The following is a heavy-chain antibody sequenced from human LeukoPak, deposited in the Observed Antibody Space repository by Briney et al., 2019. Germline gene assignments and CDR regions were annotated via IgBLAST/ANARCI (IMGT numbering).Heavy chain of an antibody. CDR1: GDSINSYH. D-gene: IGHD3-9*01. CDR2: INYSGST. V-gene: IGHV4-59*01. Sequence: SETLSLTCTVSGDSINSYHWSWIRQPPGKGLEWIGYINYSGSTNYNPSLKGRVAISVDTSKNQFSLRLSSVTAADTAIYYCARDRGARYDILTGYYTPQGYFDYWGQGTLVTVSS. J-gene: IGHJ4*02. CDR3: ARDRGARYDILTGYYTPQGYFDY.